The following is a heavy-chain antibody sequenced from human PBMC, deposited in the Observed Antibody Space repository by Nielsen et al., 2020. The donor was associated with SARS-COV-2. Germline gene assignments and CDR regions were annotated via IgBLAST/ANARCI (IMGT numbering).Heavy chain of an antibody. J-gene: IGHJ5*02. V-gene: IGHV3-11*03. D-gene: IGHD3-16*01. CDR3: ARRSGGSYET. CDR1: GFTFSDYY. Sequence: GGSLRLSCAASGFTFSDYYMSWIRQAPGKGLEWISYISRRSSYTYYADSVKGRFTISRDNSNNTLYLQMNSLRAEDTAVYYCARRSGGSYETWGQGTLVTVSS. CDR2: ISRRSSYT.